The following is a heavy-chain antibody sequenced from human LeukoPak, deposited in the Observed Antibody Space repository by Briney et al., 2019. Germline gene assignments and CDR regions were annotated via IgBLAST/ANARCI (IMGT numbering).Heavy chain of an antibody. CDR2: IRYDGSNK. D-gene: IGHD2-21*01. V-gene: IGHV3-30*02. CDR1: GFTFSSYG. CDR3: AKAPVTSCRGAYCYPFDS. Sequence: GGSLRLSCAASGFTFSSYGMHWVRQAPGKGLEWVAFIRYDGSNKYYADSVKGRFTISRDNSKNTLYLQMNSLRAEDTAVYYCAKAPVTSCRGAYCYPFDSWGQGTLVTVSS. J-gene: IGHJ4*02.